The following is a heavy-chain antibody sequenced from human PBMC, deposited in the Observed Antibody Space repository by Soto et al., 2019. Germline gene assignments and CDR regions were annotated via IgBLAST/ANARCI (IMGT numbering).Heavy chain of an antibody. J-gene: IGHJ4*02. D-gene: IGHD2-21*02. CDR2: IHPGQNNT. CDR1: GCTFSIYA. V-gene: IGHV1-3*01. CDR3: AREGGGACYY. Sequence: GASVKVSFKASGCTFSIYAIHWVRQAHGQRLEWMGWIHPGQNNTKYSQNLQGRVTITRDTSSYTAYMELSRLTSEDTAVYYCAREGGGACYYWGQGTPVTVSS.